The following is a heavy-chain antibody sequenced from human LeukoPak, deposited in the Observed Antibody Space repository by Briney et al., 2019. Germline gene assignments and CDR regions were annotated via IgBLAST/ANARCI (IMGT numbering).Heavy chain of an antibody. CDR1: GGTFSSYA. CDR3: ARDTGSASDD. CDR2: IIPIFGTA. D-gene: IGHD4-17*01. Sequence: AASVKVSCKASGGTFSSYAISWVRQAPGQGLEWMGGIIPIFGTANYAQKFQGRVTITTDESTSTAYMELSSLGSEDTAVYYCARDTGSASDDWGQGTLVTVSS. J-gene: IGHJ4*02. V-gene: IGHV1-69*05.